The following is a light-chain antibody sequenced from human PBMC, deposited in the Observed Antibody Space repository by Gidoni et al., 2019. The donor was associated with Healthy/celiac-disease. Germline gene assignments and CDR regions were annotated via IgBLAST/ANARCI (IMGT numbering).Light chain of an antibody. V-gene: IGKV3-20*01. J-gene: IGKJ1*01. CDR3: QQYGSSPRT. Sequence: ELVLTQSSGTLSLSPGDRATLSCRASQGVSSSYLAWYQQKPGQAPRLLIYGASSRATGVPDRVSGSGSGTDFTLTISRLEPEDFAVYYCQQYGSSPRTFGQGTKVEIK. CDR2: GAS. CDR1: QGVSSSY.